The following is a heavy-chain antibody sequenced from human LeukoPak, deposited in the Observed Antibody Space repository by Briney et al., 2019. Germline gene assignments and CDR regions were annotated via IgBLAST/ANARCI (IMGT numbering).Heavy chain of an antibody. J-gene: IGHJ4*02. CDR1: GGTFSSYA. Sequence: SVTVSCKASGGTFSSYAISWVRQAPGQGLEWMGRIIPILGIANYAQKFQGRVTITADKSTSTAYMELSSLRSEDTAVYYCARGRYCSSTSCLYFDYWGQGTLVTVSS. D-gene: IGHD2-2*01. CDR2: IIPILGIA. V-gene: IGHV1-69*04. CDR3: ARGRYCSSTSCLYFDY.